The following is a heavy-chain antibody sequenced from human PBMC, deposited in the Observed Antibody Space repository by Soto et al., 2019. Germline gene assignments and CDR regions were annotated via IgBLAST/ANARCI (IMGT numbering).Heavy chain of an antibody. CDR2: IYSGGST. CDR1: GFTFSSNY. D-gene: IGHD2-15*01. CDR3: ARDLGGHALEFEY. J-gene: IGHJ4*02. V-gene: IGHV3-66*01. Sequence: GGSLRLSCAASGFTFSSNYMSWVRQAPGKGLEWVSVIYSGGSTYYTDSVKGGFTISRDNSKNTLYLQMNSLRAEDTAVYYCARDLGGHALEFEYWGQGTLVTVSS.